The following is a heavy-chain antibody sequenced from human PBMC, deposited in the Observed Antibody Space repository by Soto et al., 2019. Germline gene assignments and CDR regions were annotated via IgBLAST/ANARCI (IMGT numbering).Heavy chain of an antibody. Sequence: PGGSLRLSCAASGFTFSSYWMHWVRQAPGKGLVWVSRINSDGSSTSYADSVKGRFTISRDNAKNTLYLQMNSLRAEDTAVYYCAKDRARYYYDSSGPAPFGYWGQGTLVTVSS. J-gene: IGHJ4*02. D-gene: IGHD3-22*01. V-gene: IGHV3-74*01. CDR3: AKDRARYYYDSSGPAPFGY. CDR1: GFTFSSYW. CDR2: INSDGSST.